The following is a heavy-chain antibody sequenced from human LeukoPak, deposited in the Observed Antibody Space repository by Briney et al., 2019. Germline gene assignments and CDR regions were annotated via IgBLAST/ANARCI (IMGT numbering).Heavy chain of an antibody. CDR3: ATTTVTDF. CDR1: GFTFSSIC. J-gene: IGHJ4*02. CDR2: INYDGTSK. Sequence: GGSLRLSCAASGFTFSSICMHWLRQAPGKGREWLSFINYDGTSKDYADSGKGRFTISRDNSKNTLYLQVNSLRGEDTAVYYCATTTVTDFWGQGTLVTVSS. V-gene: IGHV3-30*02. D-gene: IGHD4-17*01.